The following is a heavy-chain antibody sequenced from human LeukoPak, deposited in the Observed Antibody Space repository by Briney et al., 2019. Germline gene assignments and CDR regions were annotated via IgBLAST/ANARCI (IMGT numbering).Heavy chain of an antibody. D-gene: IGHD6-13*01. CDR3: AREFLNLGIAAAGTRYFQH. Sequence: ASVKVSCKASGYTCSSYGISWVPQAPLQVLEWMGWISAYNGNTNYAQKLQGRVTMTTDTSTSTAYMELRSLRSDDTAVYYCAREFLNLGIAAAGTRYFQHWGQGTLVTVSS. CDR2: ISAYNGNT. J-gene: IGHJ1*01. V-gene: IGHV1-18*01. CDR1: GYTCSSYG.